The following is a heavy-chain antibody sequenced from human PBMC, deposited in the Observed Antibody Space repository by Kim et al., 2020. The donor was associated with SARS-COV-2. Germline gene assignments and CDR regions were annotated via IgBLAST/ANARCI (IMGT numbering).Heavy chain of an antibody. J-gene: IGHJ5*02. CDR1: GYSFTSYW. V-gene: IGHV5-10-1*01. CDR3: ARHLGFGELLYSFDP. D-gene: IGHD3-10*01. Sequence: GESLQISCKGSGYSFTSYWISWVRQMPGKGLEWMGRIDPSDSYTNYSPSFQGHVTISADKSISTAYLQWSSLKASDTAMYYCARHLGFGELLYSFDPWGQGTLVTVSS. CDR2: IDPSDSYT.